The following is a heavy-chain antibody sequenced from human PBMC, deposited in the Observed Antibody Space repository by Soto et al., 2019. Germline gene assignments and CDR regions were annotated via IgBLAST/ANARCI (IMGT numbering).Heavy chain of an antibody. J-gene: IGHJ4*02. D-gene: IGHD3-16*01. CDR1: GFTFGLYS. CDR2: IVEDGTKK. V-gene: IGHV3-7*05. Sequence: DVHLVESGGGLVQPAGSLTLSCAASGFTFGLYSMGWVRQAPGKGLEWAAAIVEDGTKKYYMESLKGRFTISRDNSKNLLYLQMRSLRAEATAMYYCVRMGDDYWGQGTLVTVSP. CDR3: VRMGDDY.